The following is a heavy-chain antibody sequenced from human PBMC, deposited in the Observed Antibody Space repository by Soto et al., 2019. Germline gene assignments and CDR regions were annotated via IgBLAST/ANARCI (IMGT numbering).Heavy chain of an antibody. CDR3: ARPYSSGWYGDLDY. CDR1: GFTFSSYA. V-gene: IGHV3-30-3*01. D-gene: IGHD6-19*01. CDR2: ISYDGSNK. Sequence: GGSLRLSCTASGFTFSSYAMHWVRRAPGKGLEWVAVISYDGSNKYYADSVKGRFTISRDNSKNTMYLQMNSLRVEDTAVYYCARPYSSGWYGDLDYWGQGTLVTVSS. J-gene: IGHJ4*02.